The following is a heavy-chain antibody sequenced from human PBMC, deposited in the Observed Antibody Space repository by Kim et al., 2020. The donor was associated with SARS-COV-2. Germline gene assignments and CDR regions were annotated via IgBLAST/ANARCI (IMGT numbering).Heavy chain of an antibody. J-gene: IGHJ4*02. CDR3: AGRSLRGTNFFDY. D-gene: IGHD1-1*01. Sequence: TYADSAKGRFTISRDNAKNTMYLEMNSLRAEDTAVYYCAGRSLRGTNFFDYWGQGTLVTVSS. V-gene: IGHV3-74*01.